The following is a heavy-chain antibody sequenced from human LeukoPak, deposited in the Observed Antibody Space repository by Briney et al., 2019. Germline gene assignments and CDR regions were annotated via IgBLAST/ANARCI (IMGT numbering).Heavy chain of an antibody. J-gene: IGHJ4*02. D-gene: IGHD3-10*01. V-gene: IGHV1-18*04. CDR1: GYTFTSYG. CDR3: AREVLLLWFGETDY. CDR2: ISAYNGNT. Sequence: GASVKVSCKASGYTFTSYGIGWVRQAPGQGLEWMGWISAYNGNTNYAQKLQGRVTMTTDTSTSTAYMELRSLRSDDTAVYYCAREVLLLWFGETDYWGQGTLVTVSS.